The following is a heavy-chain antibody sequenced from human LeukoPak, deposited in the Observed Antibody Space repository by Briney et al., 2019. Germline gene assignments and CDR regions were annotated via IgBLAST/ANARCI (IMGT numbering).Heavy chain of an antibody. CDR1: GFTFSSYS. D-gene: IGHD5-18*01. J-gene: IGHJ4*02. CDR3: ARVSGWPPKLYYFDY. V-gene: IGHV3-21*01. CDR2: ISSSSSYI. Sequence: PGGSLRLSCAASGFTFSSYSMNWVRQAPGKGLEWVSSISSSSSYIYYADSVKGRFTISRDNAKNSLYLQMNSLRAEDTAVYYCARVSGWPPKLYYFDYWGQGTLVTVSS.